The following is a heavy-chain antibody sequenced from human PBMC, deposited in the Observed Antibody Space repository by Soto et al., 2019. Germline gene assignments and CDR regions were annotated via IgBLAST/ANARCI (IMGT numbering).Heavy chain of an antibody. J-gene: IGHJ5*02. Sequence: SGPTLVNPTQTLTLTCTFSGFALTYIGEGVGWIRQPPGKALEWLALVYWDDDKRYSPSLRSRLTITKDTSKNQVVLTMTNMDPVDTATYYCAHGRGIYSSFQFDPWGQGTLVTVSS. V-gene: IGHV2-5*02. CDR2: VYWDDDK. CDR3: AHGRGIYSSFQFDP. CDR1: GFALTYIGEG. D-gene: IGHD6-19*01.